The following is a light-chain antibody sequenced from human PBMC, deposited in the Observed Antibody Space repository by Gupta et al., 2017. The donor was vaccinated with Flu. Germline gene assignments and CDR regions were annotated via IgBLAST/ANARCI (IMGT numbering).Light chain of an antibody. CDR2: DAS. CDR3: QQYNNWPYT. J-gene: IGKJ2*01. V-gene: IGKV3-15*01. Sequence: IVMTQSPATLSVSPGESATLSCRASQNINSNLAWYQQKPGQAPRLLIYDASTRATDIPARFSGSGSGTEFTLSINSLQSEDFAIYYCQQYNNWPYTFGQGTKLEIK. CDR1: QNINSN.